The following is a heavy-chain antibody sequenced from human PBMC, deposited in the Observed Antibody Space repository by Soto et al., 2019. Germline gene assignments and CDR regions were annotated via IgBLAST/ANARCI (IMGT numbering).Heavy chain of an antibody. J-gene: IGHJ6*02. CDR2: ISSSSSTI. CDR3: ARLRIAAAGTGGAGRGYYYYGMDV. D-gene: IGHD6-13*01. CDR1: GFTFSSYS. V-gene: IGHV3-48*02. Sequence: GGSLRLSCAASGFTFSSYSMNWVRQAPGKGLEWVSYISSSSSTIYYADSVKGRFTISRDNAKNSLYLQMNSLRDEDTAVYYCARLRIAAAGTGGAGRGYYYYGMDVWGQGTTVTVSS.